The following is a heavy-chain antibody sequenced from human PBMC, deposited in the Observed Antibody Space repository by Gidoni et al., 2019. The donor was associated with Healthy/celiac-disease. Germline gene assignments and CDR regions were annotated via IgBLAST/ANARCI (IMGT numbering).Heavy chain of an antibody. J-gene: IGHJ4*02. CDR1: GFTFSSYG. V-gene: IGHV3-30*18. CDR3: AKDEDTAIMTH. Sequence: QVQLVESGGGVVQPGRSLRLSCAASGFTFSSYGMHWVRQAPGKGLEWVAVISYDGSNKYYADSVKGRFTISRDNSKNTLYLQMNSLRAEDTAVYYCAKDEDTAIMTHWGQGTLVTVSS. D-gene: IGHD5-18*01. CDR2: ISYDGSNK.